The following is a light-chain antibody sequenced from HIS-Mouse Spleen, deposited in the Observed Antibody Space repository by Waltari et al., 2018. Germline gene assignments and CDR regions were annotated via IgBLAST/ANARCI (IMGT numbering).Light chain of an antibody. CDR2: WAS. J-gene: IGKJ4*01. Sequence: DIVMTQSPDSLAVSLGESATINCKSSQSVLYSSNNKNYLAWYQQKPGQPPKLLIYWASTRESWVPDRFSGSGSETDFTLTISSLQAEDVAVYYCQQYYSTPLTFGGGTKVEIK. CDR1: QSVLYSSNNKNY. V-gene: IGKV4-1*01. CDR3: QQYYSTPLT.